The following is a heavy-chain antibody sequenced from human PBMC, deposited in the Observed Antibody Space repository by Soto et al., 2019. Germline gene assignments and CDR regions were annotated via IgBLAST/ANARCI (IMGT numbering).Heavy chain of an antibody. J-gene: IGHJ4*02. CDR1: GGSISSGDYY. V-gene: IGHV4-30-4*01. Sequence: SETLSLTCTVSGGSISSGDYYWSWIRQPPGKGLEWIGYIYYSGSTYYNPSLKSRVTISVDTSKNQFSLKLSSVTAADTAVYYCARDSVDYGDYFSYYWGQGTLVTVSS. CDR3: ARDSVDYGDYFSYY. D-gene: IGHD4-17*01. CDR2: IYYSGST.